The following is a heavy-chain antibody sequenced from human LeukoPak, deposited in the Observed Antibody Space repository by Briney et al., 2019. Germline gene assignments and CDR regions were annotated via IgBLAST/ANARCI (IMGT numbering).Heavy chain of an antibody. V-gene: IGHV1-2*02. CDR1: GYTFTGYY. Sequence: ASVKVSCKASGYTFTGYYTHWVRQAPGQGLEWMGWINPNSGGTNYAQKFQGRVTMTSDTSISTAYMELSRLRSDDTVVYYCATYVWGNLTFDYWGQGTLVTVSS. CDR2: INPNSGGT. D-gene: IGHD3-16*01. CDR3: ATYVWGNLTFDY. J-gene: IGHJ4*02.